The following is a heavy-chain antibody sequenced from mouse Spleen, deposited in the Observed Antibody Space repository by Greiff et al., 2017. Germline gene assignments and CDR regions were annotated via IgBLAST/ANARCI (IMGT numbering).Heavy chain of an antibody. CDR1: GFTFSSYG. V-gene: IGHV5-6*01. CDR3: ARLEAWFAY. J-gene: IGHJ3*01. CDR2: ISSGGSYT. Sequence: EVQRVESGGDLVKPGGSLKLSCAASGFTFSSYGMSWVRQTPDKRLEWVATISSGGSYTYYPDSVKGRFTISRDNAKNTLYLQMSSLKSEDTAMYYCARLEAWFAYWGQGTLVTVSA.